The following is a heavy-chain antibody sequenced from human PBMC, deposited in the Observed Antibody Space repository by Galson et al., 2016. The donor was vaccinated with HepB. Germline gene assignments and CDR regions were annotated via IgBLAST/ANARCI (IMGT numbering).Heavy chain of an antibody. V-gene: IGHV3-7*03. CDR2: IKQDGSEK. J-gene: IGHJ4*02. CDR3: ARERCTSTSCFHDY. Sequence: SLRLSCAASGFTFTTYWMTWVRQAPGKGLEWVANIKQDGSEKYYVDSVKGRFTISRDNAKNSLYLQMNSLRAEDTAVYYCARERCTSTSCFHDYWGQGTLVTVSS. CDR1: GFTFTTYW. D-gene: IGHD2-2*01.